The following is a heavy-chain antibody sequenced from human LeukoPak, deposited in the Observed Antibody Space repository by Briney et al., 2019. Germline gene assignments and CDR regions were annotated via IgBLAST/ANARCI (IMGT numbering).Heavy chain of an antibody. CDR2: INWNGGST. J-gene: IGHJ4*02. V-gene: IGHV3-20*04. CDR1: GFTFSSYG. CDR3: ARGWGNIRTTGSSFDN. Sequence: GGSLRLSCAASGFTFSSYGMSWVRQAPGKGLEWVSGINWNGGSTGYADSVKGRFTISRDNAKNSLYLQMNSLTVEDTAVYYCARGWGNIRTTGSSFDNWGQGTLVTVSS. D-gene: IGHD7-27*01.